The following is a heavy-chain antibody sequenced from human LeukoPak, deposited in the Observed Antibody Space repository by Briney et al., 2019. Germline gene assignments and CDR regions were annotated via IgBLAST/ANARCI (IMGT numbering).Heavy chain of an antibody. Sequence: PGGSLRLSCAATGFSFSNHGMHWVRQAPGKGLEWVAFIRIDGSDKYYADSVKGRFTFSRDNPKNTLYLQMNSLRAEDTAVYYCAKDRGYSLCVFDIWGQGTMVTVSS. CDR1: GFSFSNHG. CDR3: AKDRGYSLCVFDI. J-gene: IGHJ3*02. V-gene: IGHV3-30*02. CDR2: IRIDGSDK. D-gene: IGHD5-18*01.